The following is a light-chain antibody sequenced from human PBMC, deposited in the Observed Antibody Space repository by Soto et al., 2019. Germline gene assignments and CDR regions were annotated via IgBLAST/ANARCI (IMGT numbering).Light chain of an antibody. CDR3: QQYYGTPYT. V-gene: IGKV4-1*01. CDR2: WAS. CDR1: QSVLYSSNNKNY. Sequence: DIVMTQSPDSLAVSLGERATINCKSSQSVLYSSNNKNYLTWYQQKPGQPPKLLIYWASTRESGVPDRFSGSGSGTEFTLTISSLQAEDVAVYYCQQYYGTPYTFGQGTKLEIK. J-gene: IGKJ2*01.